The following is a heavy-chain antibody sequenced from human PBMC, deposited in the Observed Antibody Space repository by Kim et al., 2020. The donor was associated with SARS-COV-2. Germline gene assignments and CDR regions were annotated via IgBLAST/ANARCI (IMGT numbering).Heavy chain of an antibody. CDR2: ISWNSGSI. V-gene: IGHV3-9*01. J-gene: IGHJ4*02. CDR3: AKDIQHGSGSYYDY. D-gene: IGHD3-10*01. Sequence: GGSLRLSCAASGFTFDDYAMHWVRQAPGKGLEWVSGISWNSGSIGYADSVKGRFTISRDNAKNSLYLQMNSLRAEDTALYYCAKDIQHGSGSYYDYWGQGTLVTVSS. CDR1: GFTFDDYA.